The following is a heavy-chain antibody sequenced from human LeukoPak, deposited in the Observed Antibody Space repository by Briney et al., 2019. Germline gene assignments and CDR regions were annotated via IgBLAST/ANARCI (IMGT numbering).Heavy chain of an antibody. CDR3: ATVYSSYDVVGEDY. D-gene: IGHD5-12*01. CDR1: GGSISRYY. CDR2: INHSGST. Sequence: SETLSLTCTVSGGSISRYYWSWIRQPPGKGLEWIGEINHSGSTNYNPSLKSRVTISVDTSKNQFSLKLSSVTAADTAVYYCATVYSSYDVVGEDYWGQGTLVTVSS. V-gene: IGHV4-34*01. J-gene: IGHJ4*02.